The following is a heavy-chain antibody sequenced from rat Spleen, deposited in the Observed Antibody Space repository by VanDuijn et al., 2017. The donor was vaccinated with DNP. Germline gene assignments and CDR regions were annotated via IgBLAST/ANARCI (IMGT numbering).Heavy chain of an antibody. CDR1: GFTFSYYG. J-gene: IGHJ2*01. Sequence: EVQLVESGGGLVQPGRSMKLSCVASGFTFSYYGMAWVRQAPKKGLEWVASISASGGSTSYRDSVKGRFTISRDYARSTLYLQMDSLRSEDTATYYCAKYYGYNSYFFDYWGQGVLVTVSS. D-gene: IGHD1-9*01. CDR3: AKYYGYNSYFFDY. CDR2: ISASGGST. V-gene: IGHV5-25*01.